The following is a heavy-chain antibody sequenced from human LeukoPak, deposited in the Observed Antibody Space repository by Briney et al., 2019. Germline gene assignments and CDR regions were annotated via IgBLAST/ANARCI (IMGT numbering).Heavy chain of an antibody. J-gene: IGHJ2*01. D-gene: IGHD2-15*01. Sequence: SETLSLTCTVSGGSISSSSYCWGWIRQPPGKGLEWIGSIYYSGTTYSSPSLKSRVTISVDTSKNHFSLKLSSVTAADTAVYYCARQRGGGSWHFDLWGRGTLVSVSS. CDR1: GGSISSSSYC. CDR2: IYYSGTT. CDR3: ARQRGGGSWHFDL. V-gene: IGHV4-39*01.